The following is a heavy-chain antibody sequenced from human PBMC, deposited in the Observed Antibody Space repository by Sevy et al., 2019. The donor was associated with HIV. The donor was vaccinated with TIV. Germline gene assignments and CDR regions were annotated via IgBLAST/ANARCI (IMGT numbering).Heavy chain of an antibody. Sequence: GGSLRLSCTASGFTFGDYAMSWFRQAPGKGLEWGGFIRSKAYGGTTEYAASLKGRFTISRDDSKSIAYLQMNSLKTEDTAVYYCTRGRIAAAGPFDYWGQGTLVTVSS. CDR3: TRGRIAAAGPFDY. CDR1: GFTFGDYA. CDR2: IRSKAYGGTT. J-gene: IGHJ4*02. D-gene: IGHD6-13*01. V-gene: IGHV3-49*03.